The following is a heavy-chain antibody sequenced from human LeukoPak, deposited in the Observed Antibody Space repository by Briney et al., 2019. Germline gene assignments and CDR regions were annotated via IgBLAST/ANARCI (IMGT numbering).Heavy chain of an antibody. CDR3: ARANIVVVPAANAYYYYYYMDV. CDR1: GGSISSYY. J-gene: IGHJ6*03. CDR2: IYYSGST. Sequence: SETLSLTCAVSGGSISSYYWSWIRQPPGKGLEWVGYIYYSGSTNYNPSFKSRVTISVDTSKNQFSLKLSSVTAADTAVYYCARANIVVVPAANAYYYYYYMDVWGKGTTVTISS. D-gene: IGHD2-2*01. V-gene: IGHV4-59*01.